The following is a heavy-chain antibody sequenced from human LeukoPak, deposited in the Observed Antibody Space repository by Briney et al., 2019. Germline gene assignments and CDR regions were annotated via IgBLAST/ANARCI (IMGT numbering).Heavy chain of an antibody. CDR1: GFTFSSYW. V-gene: IGHV3-7*01. CDR3: AREGGAVAGTLVVYFDL. J-gene: IGHJ2*01. D-gene: IGHD6-19*01. Sequence: GGSLRLSCAASGFTFSSYWMSWVRQAPGKGLEWVANIKQDGSGKYYVDSVKGRFTISRDNAKNSLYLQMNSLRAEDTAVYYCAREGGAVAGTLVVYFDLWGRGTLVTVPS. CDR2: IKQDGSGK.